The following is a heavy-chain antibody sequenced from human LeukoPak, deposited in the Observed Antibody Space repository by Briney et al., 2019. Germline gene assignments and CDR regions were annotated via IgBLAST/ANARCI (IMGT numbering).Heavy chain of an antibody. CDR1: GFTFSSYA. D-gene: IGHD3-3*01. V-gene: IGHV3-30-3*01. Sequence: GGSLRLSCAASGFTFSSYAMSWVRQAPGKGLEWVAVISYDGSNKYYADSVKGRFTISRDNSKNTLYLQMNSLRAEDTAVYYCARDLRFLEWLFYYWGQGTLVTVSS. CDR2: ISYDGSNK. J-gene: IGHJ4*02. CDR3: ARDLRFLEWLFYY.